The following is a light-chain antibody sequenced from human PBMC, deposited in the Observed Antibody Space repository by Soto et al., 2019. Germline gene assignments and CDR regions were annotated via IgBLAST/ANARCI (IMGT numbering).Light chain of an antibody. V-gene: IGKV3-15*01. CDR3: QQYHNLWT. CDR1: HYVYSN. Sequence: EIVMTHSPATLSVSPGERATLSCTASHYVYSNVPWLQQTPGHAPRLLTYRASPRATGTPARFSGSGSWTEFTLTITSLQSEDFALYYCQQYHNLWTFGQGTRWISN. CDR2: RAS. J-gene: IGKJ1*01.